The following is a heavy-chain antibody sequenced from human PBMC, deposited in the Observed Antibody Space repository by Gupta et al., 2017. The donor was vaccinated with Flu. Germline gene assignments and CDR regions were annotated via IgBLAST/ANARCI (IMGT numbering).Heavy chain of an antibody. J-gene: IGHJ4*02. Sequence: PGQGLEWMGRINPNSGGTKCAQKFQGRVTLTSDTSISTAYMELSRLTSDETGVYYCARVTYCSTTSCYQPFDYWGQGTLVTVSS. CDR2: INPNSGGT. CDR3: ARVTYCSTTSCYQPFDY. D-gene: IGHD2-2*01. V-gene: IGHV1-2*05.